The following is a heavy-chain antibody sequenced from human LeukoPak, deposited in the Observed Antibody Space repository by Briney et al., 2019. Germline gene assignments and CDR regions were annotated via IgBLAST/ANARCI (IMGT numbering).Heavy chain of an antibody. CDR2: IYRSGST. CDR3: ARTGDGDSYIGAFDI. V-gene: IGHV3-53*01. J-gene: IGHJ3*02. D-gene: IGHD4-17*01. CDR1: GLTVSSYY. Sequence: GGSLRLSCAASGLTVSSYYMSWVRQAPGKGLEWVSVIYRSGSTYYADSVKGRFTISRDDSKNTLYLQMNSLRAEDTAVYYCARTGDGDSYIGAFDIWGQGTMVTVSS.